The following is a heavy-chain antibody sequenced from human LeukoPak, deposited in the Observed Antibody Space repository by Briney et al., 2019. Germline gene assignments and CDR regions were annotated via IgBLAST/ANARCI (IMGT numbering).Heavy chain of an antibody. Sequence: ASVKVSCKASGYTFTSYYMHWVRQAPGQGLEWMGIINPSGGSTSHAQKFQGRVTMTTDMSASTVYMELSSLRSEDTAVYYCARDPTASGDSSLIDIWGQGTMVTVSS. D-gene: IGHD3-22*01. CDR2: INPSGGST. V-gene: IGHV1-46*01. CDR1: GYTFTSYY. CDR3: ARDPTASGDSSLIDI. J-gene: IGHJ3*02.